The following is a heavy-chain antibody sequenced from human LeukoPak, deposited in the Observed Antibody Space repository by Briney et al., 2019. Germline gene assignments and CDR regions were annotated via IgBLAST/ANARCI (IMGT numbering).Heavy chain of an antibody. CDR2: ITGSSSSK. V-gene: IGHV3-48*01. D-gene: IGHD6-19*01. J-gene: IGHJ3*01. Sequence: GGSLRLSRAASGFTFSDYDMNWIRQAPGTGLEWVSYITGSSSSKYYADSVKGRFTISRDNAENSLYLQMNSLRAEDTAVYYCARPTTSGWYPHWGQGTMVTVSS. CDR3: ARPTTSGWYPH. CDR1: GFTFSDYD.